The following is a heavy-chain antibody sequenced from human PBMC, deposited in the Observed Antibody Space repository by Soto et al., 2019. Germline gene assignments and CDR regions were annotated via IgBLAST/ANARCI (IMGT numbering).Heavy chain of an antibody. Sequence: PSETLSLTCTVSGGSISSYYWSWIRQPPGKGLEWIGYIYYSGSTNYNPSLKSRVTISVDTSKNQFSLKLSSVTAADTAVYYCARLSRAAAATETDYWGQGTLVTVSS. J-gene: IGHJ4*02. D-gene: IGHD6-13*01. V-gene: IGHV4-59*08. CDR1: GGSISSYY. CDR3: ARLSRAAAATETDY. CDR2: IYYSGST.